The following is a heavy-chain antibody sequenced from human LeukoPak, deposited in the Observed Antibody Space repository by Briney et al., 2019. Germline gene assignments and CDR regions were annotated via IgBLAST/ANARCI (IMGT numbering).Heavy chain of an antibody. Sequence: GGSLRLSCAASGFTFSDYYMSWIRQAPGKGLEWVSYIGSSGSTIYYADSVKGRFTISRDNAKNSLYLQMNSLRAEDTAVYYCARDGECSSSPFDYWGQGTLVTVSS. CDR1: GFTFSDYY. D-gene: IGHD6-13*01. CDR2: IGSSGSTI. J-gene: IGHJ4*02. V-gene: IGHV3-11*01. CDR3: ARDGECSSSPFDY.